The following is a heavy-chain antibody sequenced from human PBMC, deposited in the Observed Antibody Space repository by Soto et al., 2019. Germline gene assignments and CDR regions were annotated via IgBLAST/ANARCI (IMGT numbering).Heavy chain of an antibody. V-gene: IGHV6-1*01. CDR1: GGNVSNNSAA. CDR2: TYYRSRWYN. D-gene: IGHD1-7*01. Sequence: SHTLSLTCTISGGNVSNNSAAWNSIRLTQSRGLEWLARTYYRSRWYNDYAVSVRSRITVNPDKSKNQFSLQLTSVTPEDTAVYYCAGTTSHQWYYMDVWGKGTTVTVSS. J-gene: IGHJ6*03. CDR3: AGTTSHQWYYMDV.